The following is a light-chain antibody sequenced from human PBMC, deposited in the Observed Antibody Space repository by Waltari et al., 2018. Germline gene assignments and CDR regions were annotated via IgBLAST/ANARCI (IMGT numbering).Light chain of an antibody. V-gene: IGKV1-9*01. CDR3: QQLNSYPYT. J-gene: IGKJ2*01. CDR2: FTS. Sequence: DIQLTQSPYFLSASVGDRVTITCRASQGINNYLAWYQQKPGKAPKLLIYFTSTLQNGIPSRFSGSGSGTEFTLTISSLQPADFAMYYCQQLNSYPYTFGQGTNLEI. CDR1: QGINNY.